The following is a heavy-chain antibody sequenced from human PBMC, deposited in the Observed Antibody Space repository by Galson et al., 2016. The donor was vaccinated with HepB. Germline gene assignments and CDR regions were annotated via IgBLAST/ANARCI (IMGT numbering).Heavy chain of an antibody. J-gene: IGHJ4*02. Sequence: SLRLSCAASGFTFSSYDMNWVRQAPGTGLEWLSHISSSGYTIYYADSVKGRFTISRDNAKSSLYLQMNSLGAEDTAVYYCAREYASHWPSFYFDYWGQGVLVSVSS. CDR3: AREYASHWPSFYFDY. D-gene: IGHD2-2*01. CDR2: ISSSGYTI. V-gene: IGHV3-48*03. CDR1: GFTFSSYD.